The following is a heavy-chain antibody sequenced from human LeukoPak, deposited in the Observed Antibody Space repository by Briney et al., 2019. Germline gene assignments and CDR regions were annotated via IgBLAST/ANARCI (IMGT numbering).Heavy chain of an antibody. Sequence: GVSVKVSCKASGYTFTSYGISWVRQAPGQGLEWMGWISAYNGNTNYAQKLQGRVTMTTDTSTSTAYMELRSLRSDDTAVYYCARVGGITGTTLGEEFGYWGQGTLVTVSS. CDR2: ISAYNGNT. D-gene: IGHD1-7*01. CDR3: ARVGGITGTTLGEEFGY. J-gene: IGHJ4*02. V-gene: IGHV1-18*01. CDR1: GYTFTSYG.